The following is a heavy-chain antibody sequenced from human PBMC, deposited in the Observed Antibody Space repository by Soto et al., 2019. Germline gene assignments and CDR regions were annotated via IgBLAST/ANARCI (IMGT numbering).Heavy chain of an antibody. D-gene: IGHD3-16*01. CDR2: IFYTGIT. CDR1: GGSISSYY. CDR3: AREGVPTHGLDV. V-gene: IGHV4-59*01. Sequence: PSETLSFTWTVAGGSISSYYWSWIRQPPGKGLEWIGYIFYTGITNYNPSFKSRVTMSVDTSKNYFSLNLSSVTAADTAVYFCAREGVPTHGLDVWGQGTTVTVSS. J-gene: IGHJ6*02.